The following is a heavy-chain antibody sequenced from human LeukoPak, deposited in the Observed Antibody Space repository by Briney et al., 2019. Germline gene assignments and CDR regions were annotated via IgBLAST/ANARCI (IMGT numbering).Heavy chain of an antibody. CDR2: IIPIFGTA. V-gene: IGHV1-69*13. CDR1: GGTFISYA. D-gene: IGHD2-2*02. Sequence: ASVKVSCKASGGTFISYAISWVRQAPGQGLEWMGGIIPIFGTANYAQKFQGRVTITADESTSTAYMELSSLRSEDTAVYYCARDPLGCSSTSCYTSLAGMDVWGQGTTVTVSS. CDR3: ARDPLGCSSTSCYTSLAGMDV. J-gene: IGHJ6*02.